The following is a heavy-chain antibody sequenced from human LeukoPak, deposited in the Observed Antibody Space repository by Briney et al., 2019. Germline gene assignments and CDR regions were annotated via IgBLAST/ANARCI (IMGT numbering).Heavy chain of an antibody. CDR3: ARDPQRAGSFFDY. CDR1: GGSISSYY. Sequence: SETLSLTCTVSGGSISSYYWSWIRQPPGKGLEWIGYIYYSGSTNYNPSLKSRVTLSVDTSKNQFSLKLSSATAADTAVYYCARDPQRAGSFFDYWGQGTLVTVSS. CDR2: IYYSGST. V-gene: IGHV4-59*01. J-gene: IGHJ4*02. D-gene: IGHD3-10*01.